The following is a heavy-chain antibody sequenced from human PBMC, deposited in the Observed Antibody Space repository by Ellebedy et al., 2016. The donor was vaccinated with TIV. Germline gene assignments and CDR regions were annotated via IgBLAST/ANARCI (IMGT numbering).Heavy chain of an antibody. CDR2: ISSSGVSI. D-gene: IGHD6-13*01. Sequence: GESLKISCVASGLTFSSNAMSWVRQAPGKGLEWVSGISSSGVSIYYADSVKGRFTISRDNSKNTLYLQMNSLRVEDTAVYFCARTTDHYATSWYPTWGQGALVTVSS. V-gene: IGHV3-23*01. CDR3: ARTTDHYATSWYPT. J-gene: IGHJ5*02. CDR1: GLTFSSNA.